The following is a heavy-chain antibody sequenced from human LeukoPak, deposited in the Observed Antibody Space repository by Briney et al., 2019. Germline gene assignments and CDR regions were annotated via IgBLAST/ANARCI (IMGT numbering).Heavy chain of an antibody. CDR3: ARGATDTTRWFDP. D-gene: IGHD1-7*01. V-gene: IGHV3-30-3*01. Sequence: GRSLRLSCAASGFTFSTYPMHWVRQAPGKGLEWVAVMSFDGDSEYYSDSVRGRFTVSRDNAKSTLYLQMNSLRPEDTAVYFCARGATDTTRWFDPWGQGTLVTVSS. J-gene: IGHJ5*02. CDR2: MSFDGDSE. CDR1: GFTFSTYP.